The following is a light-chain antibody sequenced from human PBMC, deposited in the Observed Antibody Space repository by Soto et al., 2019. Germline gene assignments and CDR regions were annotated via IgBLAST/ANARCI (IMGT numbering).Light chain of an antibody. CDR3: QQSYSTPIT. CDR1: EDISTW. Sequence: DIQMTQSPSSVSASVGARVTITCRSSEDISTWLAWYQQKPGKAPKLLIYAASSLQSGVPSRFSGSGSGTDSTLTISSLQPEDFATYYCQQSYSTPITFGQGTRLEIK. J-gene: IGKJ5*01. V-gene: IGKV1-12*01. CDR2: AAS.